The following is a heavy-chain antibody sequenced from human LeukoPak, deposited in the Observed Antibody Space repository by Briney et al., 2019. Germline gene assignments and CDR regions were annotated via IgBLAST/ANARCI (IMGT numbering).Heavy chain of an antibody. Sequence: VASVKVSCKASGYTFTSYGISWVRQAPGQGLEWMGWISAYNGNTNYAQKLQGRVTMTTDTSTSTAYMELRSLRSDDTAEYYCARADILTGYFYFDYWGQGTLVTVSS. V-gene: IGHV1-18*01. CDR3: ARADILTGYFYFDY. D-gene: IGHD3-9*01. CDR2: ISAYNGNT. J-gene: IGHJ4*02. CDR1: GYTFTSYG.